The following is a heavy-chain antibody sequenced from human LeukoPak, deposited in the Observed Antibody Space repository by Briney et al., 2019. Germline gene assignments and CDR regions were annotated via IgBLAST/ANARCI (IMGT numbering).Heavy chain of an antibody. V-gene: IGHV3-23*01. CDR3: AKGSSSSWYSVEY. D-gene: IGHD6-13*01. Sequence: GGTLRLSCAVSGFTFRNYGMTWVRQAPGKGLEWVSGISGSGGSTYYGGSVKGRFTISRDNSKNTLYLQMNSLRAEDTAVYYCAKGSSSSWYSVEYWGQGTLVTVSS. CDR2: ISGSGGST. J-gene: IGHJ4*02. CDR1: GFTFRNYG.